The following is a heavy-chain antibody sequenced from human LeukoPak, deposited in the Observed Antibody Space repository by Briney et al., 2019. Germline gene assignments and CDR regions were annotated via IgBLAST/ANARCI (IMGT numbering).Heavy chain of an antibody. CDR2: IYYSGST. J-gene: IGHJ4*02. CDR1: GGSISSYY. V-gene: IGHV4-59*05. D-gene: IGHD1-26*01. Sequence: SETLSLTCTVSGGSISSYYWSWIRQPPGKGLEWIGSIYYSGSTYYNPSLKSRVTISVDTSKNQFSLKLSSVTAADTAVYYCANSGSYDYFDYWGQGTLVTVSS. CDR3: ANSGSYDYFDY.